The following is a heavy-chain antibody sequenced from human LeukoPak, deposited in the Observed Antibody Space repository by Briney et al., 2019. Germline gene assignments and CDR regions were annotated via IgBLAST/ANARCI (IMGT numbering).Heavy chain of an antibody. J-gene: IGHJ4*02. Sequence: PGGSLRLSCAASGFTFSSYAMHWVRQAPGKGLEWVAVISYDGSNKYYADSVKGRFTISRDNFKNTLYLQMNSLRAEDTAVYYCARDDYGDHFDYWGQGTLVTVSS. CDR2: ISYDGSNK. V-gene: IGHV3-30-3*01. CDR1: GFTFSSYA. D-gene: IGHD4-17*01. CDR3: ARDDYGDHFDY.